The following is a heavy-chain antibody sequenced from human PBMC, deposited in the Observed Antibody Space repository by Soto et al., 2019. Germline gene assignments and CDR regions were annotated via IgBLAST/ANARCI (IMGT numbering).Heavy chain of an antibody. CDR2: INPNSGGT. D-gene: IGHD3-3*01. CDR3: ARVTIFGVVGFDY. CDR1: GYTFTGYY. J-gene: IGHJ4*02. Sequence: ASVKVSCKASGYTFTGYYMHWVRQAPGQGLEWMGWINPNSGGTNYAQKFQGRVTMTRDTSISTAYMELSRLRSDDTAVYYCARVTIFGVVGFDYWGQGTLVTVSS. V-gene: IGHV1-2*02.